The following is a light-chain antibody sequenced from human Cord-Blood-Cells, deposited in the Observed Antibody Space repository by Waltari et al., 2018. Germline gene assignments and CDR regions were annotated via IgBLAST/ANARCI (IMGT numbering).Light chain of an antibody. CDR3: CSYAGSSTLV. V-gene: IGLV2-23*01. CDR1: SSDVGIYNL. CDR2: EGS. Sequence: QSALTQPASVSGSPAPSIPISCTGTSSDVGIYNLVSWYQQHPGKAPKLMIYEGSKRPSGVSNRFSGSKSGNTASLTISGLQAEDEADYYCCSYAGSSTLVFGGGTKLTVL. J-gene: IGLJ2*01.